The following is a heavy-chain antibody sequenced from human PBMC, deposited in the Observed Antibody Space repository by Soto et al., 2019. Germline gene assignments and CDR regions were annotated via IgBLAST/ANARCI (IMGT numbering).Heavy chain of an antibody. CDR1: GGSISSGGYY. CDR3: ARVGPTDIVVVPAAMPNWFDP. D-gene: IGHD2-2*01. Sequence: LSLTCTVSGGSISSGGYYWSWIRQAPGKGLEWVSYISSSGSTIYYADSVKGRFTISRDNAKNSLYLQMNSLRAEDTAVYYCARVGPTDIVVVPAAMPNWFDPWGQGTLVTVSS. V-gene: IGHV3-11*01. CDR2: ISSSGSTI. J-gene: IGHJ5*02.